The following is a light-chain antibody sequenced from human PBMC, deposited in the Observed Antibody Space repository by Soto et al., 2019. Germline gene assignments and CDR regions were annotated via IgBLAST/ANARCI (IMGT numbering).Light chain of an antibody. CDR1: QGISSY. Sequence: DIQLTQSPSFLSASVGDRVTSTCRASQGISSYLAWYQQKPGKAPKLLIYAASTLQSGVPSRFSGSGSGTEFTLTISSLQPEDFATYYCQQLNSYPLMTFGQGTRLEIK. J-gene: IGKJ5*01. CDR3: QQLNSYPLMT. CDR2: AAS. V-gene: IGKV1-9*01.